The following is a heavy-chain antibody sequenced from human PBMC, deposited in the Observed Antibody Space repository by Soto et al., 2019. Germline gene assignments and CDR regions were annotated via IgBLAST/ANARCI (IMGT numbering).Heavy chain of an antibody. V-gene: IGHV3-21*01. CDR1: GFTFSSSI. CDR2: ISSSSSYI. CDR3: ASTAVAAYYFDF. D-gene: IGHD6-19*01. J-gene: IGHJ4*02. Sequence: LSCAASGFTFSSSIMNLVCQAPGKGLEWVSSISSSSSYIYYADSVKGRFTISRDNAKNSLYLQMNSLRAEDTDVYYCASTAVAAYYFDFWGQGTLVTVSS.